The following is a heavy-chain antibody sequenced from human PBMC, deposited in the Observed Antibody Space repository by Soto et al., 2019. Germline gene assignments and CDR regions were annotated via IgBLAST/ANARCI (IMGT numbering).Heavy chain of an antibody. CDR2: INPNNGGT. CDR1: GYTFTASY. Sequence: ASVKVSCKASGYTFTASYIHWVRQAPGQGLEWMGWINPNNGGTNYAQKFQGRVTMTRNTSISTAYMELSSLRSEDTAVYYCASQMGADYYDSSAFDYWGQGTLVTVSS. CDR3: ASQMGADYYDSSAFDY. D-gene: IGHD3-22*01. J-gene: IGHJ4*02. V-gene: IGHV1-2*02.